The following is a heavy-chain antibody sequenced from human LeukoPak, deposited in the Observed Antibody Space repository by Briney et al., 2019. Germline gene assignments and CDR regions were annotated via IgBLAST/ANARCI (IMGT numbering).Heavy chain of an antibody. V-gene: IGHV4-34*01. D-gene: IGHD3-22*01. Sequence: SETLSLTCAVYGGSFSGYYWSWIRQPPGKGLEWIGEINHSGSTNYDPSLKSRVTISVDTSKNQFSLKLSSVTAADTAVYYCARGQHQWGYYYGYWGQGTLVTVSS. CDR2: INHSGST. J-gene: IGHJ4*02. CDR1: GGSFSGYY. CDR3: ARGQHQWGYYYGY.